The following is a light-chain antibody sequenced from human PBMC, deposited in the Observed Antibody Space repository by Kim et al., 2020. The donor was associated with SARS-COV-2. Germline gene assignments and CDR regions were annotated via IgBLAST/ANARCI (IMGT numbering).Light chain of an antibody. CDR1: QDIRND. J-gene: IGKJ1*01. CDR2: AAS. CDR3: QQDHSYPRT. V-gene: IGKV1-6*01. Sequence: AIQMTQSPSSLSASVGDRVTITCRASQDIRNDLGWYQQRPGKAPRLLIFAASALQSGVPSRFSGGGSGTEFTLTINSLQPEDFATYFCQQDHSYPRTFGQGTKVDIK.